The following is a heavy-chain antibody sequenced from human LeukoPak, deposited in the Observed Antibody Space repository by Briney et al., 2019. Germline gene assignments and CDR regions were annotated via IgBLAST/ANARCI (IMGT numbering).Heavy chain of an antibody. J-gene: IGHJ4*02. V-gene: IGHV3-21*01. D-gene: IGHD3-10*01. CDR1: GFTFSSYS. CDR2: ISTSSSYI. CDR3: ARFATYGSGTYAFDY. Sequence: PGGCLRLSCAASGFTFSSYSMNWVRQAPGKGLEWVSSISTSSSYIYYADSVKGRFTISRDNAKNSLYLQMNSLRAEDTAVYYCARFATYGSGTYAFDYWGQGTLVTVSS.